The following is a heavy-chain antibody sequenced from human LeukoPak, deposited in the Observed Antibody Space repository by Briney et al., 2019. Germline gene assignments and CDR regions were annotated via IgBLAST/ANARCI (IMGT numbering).Heavy chain of an antibody. D-gene: IGHD3-3*01. J-gene: IGHJ4*02. V-gene: IGHV3-21*01. Sequence: GGSLRLSCAASGFTFSSYSTNWVRQAPGKGLEWVSSISSSSSYIYYADSVKGRFTISRDNAKNSLYLQMNSLRAEDTAVYYCAREDLRFLEWLLTPFDYWGQGTLVTVSS. CDR1: GFTFSSYS. CDR3: AREDLRFLEWLLTPFDY. CDR2: ISSSSSYI.